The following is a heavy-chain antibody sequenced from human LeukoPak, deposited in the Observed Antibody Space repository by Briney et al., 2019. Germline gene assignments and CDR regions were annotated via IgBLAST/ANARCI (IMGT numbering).Heavy chain of an antibody. CDR2: IYYSGST. J-gene: IGHJ4*02. CDR1: GGSISSGGYY. D-gene: IGHD3-22*01. V-gene: IGHV4-31*03. Sequence: PSETLSLTCTVSGGSISSGGYYWSWIRQHPGKGLEWIGYIYYSGSTYYNPSLKSRVTISVDTSKNQFSLKLSSVTAADTAVYYCARAKCYDSSGYYFPFDYWGQGTLVTVSS. CDR3: ARAKCYDSSGYYFPFDY.